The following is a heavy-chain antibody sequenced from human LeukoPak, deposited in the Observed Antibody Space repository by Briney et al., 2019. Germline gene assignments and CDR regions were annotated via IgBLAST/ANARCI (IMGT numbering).Heavy chain of an antibody. J-gene: IGHJ3*02. D-gene: IGHD2-2*02. CDR3: ARPMGRYLASAFDI. CDR1: GGSISSSSYY. CDR2: IYYSGST. Sequence: PSETLSLTCTVSGGSISSSSYYWGWIRQPPGKGLEWIGSIYYSGSTYYNPSLKSRVTISVDTSKNQFSLELSSVTAADTAVYYCARPMGRYLASAFDIWGQGTMVTVSS. V-gene: IGHV4-39*01.